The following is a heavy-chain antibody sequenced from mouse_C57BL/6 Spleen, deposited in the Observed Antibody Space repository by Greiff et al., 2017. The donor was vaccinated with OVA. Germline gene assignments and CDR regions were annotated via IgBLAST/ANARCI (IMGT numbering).Heavy chain of an antibody. CDR3: ARRSIYYDYDFWYFDV. J-gene: IGHJ1*03. Sequence: QVQLQQPGAELVMPGASVKLSCKASGYTFTSYWMHWVKQRPGQGLEWIGEIDPSDSYTNYNQKFKGKSTLTVDKSSSTAYMQLSSLTSEDSAVYYCARRSIYYDYDFWYFDVWGTGTTVTVSS. CDR2: IDPSDSYT. CDR1: GYTFTSYW. V-gene: IGHV1-69*01. D-gene: IGHD2-4*01.